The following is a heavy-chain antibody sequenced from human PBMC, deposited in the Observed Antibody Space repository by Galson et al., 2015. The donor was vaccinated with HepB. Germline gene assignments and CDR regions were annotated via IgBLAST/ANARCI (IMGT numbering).Heavy chain of an antibody. J-gene: IGHJ6*03. V-gene: IGHV3-48*04. Sequence: SLRLSCASSGFPFRNSAMTWVRQVPGKGLEWVSYISSSSSSKYFADSVKGRFSISRDNAKNSLYLQVSSLRAEDTAVYYCARVEWELGGVYYMDVWGKGTTVTVSS. D-gene: IGHD1-26*01. CDR2: ISSSSSSK. CDR3: ARVEWELGGVYYMDV. CDR1: GFPFRNSA.